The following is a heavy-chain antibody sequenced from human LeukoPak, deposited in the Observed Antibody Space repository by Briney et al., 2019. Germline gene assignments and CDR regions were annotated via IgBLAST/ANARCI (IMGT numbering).Heavy chain of an antibody. CDR3: ARDDGRNDFWSGYSRLIGKYYYYGMDV. CDR2: IIPIFGTA. J-gene: IGHJ6*02. CDR1: GGTFSSYA. D-gene: IGHD3-3*01. V-gene: IGHV1-69*13. Sequence: SVKVSCKASGGTFSSYAISWVRQAPGQGLEWMGGIIPIFGTANYAQKFQGRVTITADESTSTAYMELSSLRSEDTAVYYCARDDGRNDFWSGYSRLIGKYYYYGMDVWGQGTTVTVSS.